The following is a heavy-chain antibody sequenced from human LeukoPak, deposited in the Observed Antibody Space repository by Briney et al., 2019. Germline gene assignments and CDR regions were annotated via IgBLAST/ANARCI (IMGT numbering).Heavy chain of an antibody. J-gene: IGHJ4*02. CDR2: ISSSGSTI. CDR1: GFTFSDYY. D-gene: IGHD2-21*02. Sequence: GGSLRLSCAASGFTFSDYYMSWIRQAPGKGLEWVSYISSSGSTIYYADSVKGRFTISRGNAKNSLYLQMNSLRAEDTTVYYCAREIRGDLDFDYWGQGTLVTVSS. CDR3: AREIRGDLDFDY. V-gene: IGHV3-11*01.